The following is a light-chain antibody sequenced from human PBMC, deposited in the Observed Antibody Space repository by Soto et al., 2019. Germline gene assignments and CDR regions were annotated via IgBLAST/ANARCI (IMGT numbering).Light chain of an antibody. J-gene: IGKJ1*01. CDR3: QQYNSYWT. Sequence: DIQLPRSTLRPSAYVGDRVTIICRASQSLSNRLAWYQQKPGKAPKLLIYDVSSLESGVPSSFSGSGSGTDFTLTISSLHPEDFATYYCQQYNSYWTVGQRT. CDR1: QSLSNR. CDR2: DVS. V-gene: IGKV1-5*02.